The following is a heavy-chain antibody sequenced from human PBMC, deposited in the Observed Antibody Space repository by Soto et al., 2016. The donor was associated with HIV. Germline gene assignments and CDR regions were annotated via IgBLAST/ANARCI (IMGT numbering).Heavy chain of an antibody. Sequence: EVQLVESGGGLVRPGGSLRLSCAASGFTFRSHWMEWVRQVPGKGLLWVSRINGDGTTTKYAGSVEGRFTISRDNANNLLYLQMTTLRADDTAVYYCVRESKLGPGGSYWGQGTLVTVSS. CDR1: GFTFRSHW. CDR2: INGDGTTT. J-gene: IGHJ4*02. D-gene: IGHD7-27*01. V-gene: IGHV3-74*01. CDR3: VRESKLGPGGSY.